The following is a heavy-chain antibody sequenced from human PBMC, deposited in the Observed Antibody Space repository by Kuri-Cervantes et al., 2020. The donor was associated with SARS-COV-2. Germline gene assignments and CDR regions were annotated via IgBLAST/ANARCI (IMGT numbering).Heavy chain of an antibody. CDR2: FYPGDSDT. J-gene: IGHJ4*02. CDR3: ARHISRGWDYSDY. V-gene: IGHV5-51*01. CDR1: GYSFASYW. D-gene: IGHD1-26*01. Sequence: GESLKISCKGSGYSFASYWIGWVRQMPGKGLEWMGIFYPGDSDTRYSPSFQGQVTISADKSIGTAYLQWSSLKASDTAMYYCARHISRGWDYSDYWGQGTLVTVSS.